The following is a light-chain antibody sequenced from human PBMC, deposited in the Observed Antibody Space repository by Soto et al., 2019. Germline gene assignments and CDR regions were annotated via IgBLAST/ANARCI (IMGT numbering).Light chain of an antibody. CDR2: GAS. Sequence: EIVLTQSPRTLSLSPGERATFSCRASQTFSSGYLAWYQQKPGQAPRLLIYGASRRAPAIPDRFSASGSGTDFTLTISRLEPEDFGVYYCQLYGGSLPCTFGQGTNLEIK. CDR3: QLYGGSLPCT. J-gene: IGKJ2*02. CDR1: QTFSSGY. V-gene: IGKV3-20*01.